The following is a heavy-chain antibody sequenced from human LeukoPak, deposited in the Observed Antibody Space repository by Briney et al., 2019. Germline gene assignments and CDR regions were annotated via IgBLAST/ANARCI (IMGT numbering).Heavy chain of an antibody. V-gene: IGHV1-8*02. CDR3: ARPRYTNSQDAFDI. D-gene: IGHD3-9*01. CDR1: GYTFSNYD. J-gene: IGHJ3*02. CDR2: MDLNTGKT. Sequence: ASVKVSCKAPGYTFSNYDINWVRQATGQGLEWVGWMDLNTGKTGYAQKFQVRVTMTRDMSTSTVYMELSSLTSEDTAVYYCARPRYTNSQDAFDIWGQGTMVTVSS.